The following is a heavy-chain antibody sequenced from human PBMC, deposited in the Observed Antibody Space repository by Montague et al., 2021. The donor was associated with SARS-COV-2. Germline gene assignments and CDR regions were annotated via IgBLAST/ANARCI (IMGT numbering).Heavy chain of an antibody. CDR3: TRVVWGVKDY. CDR2: TYYRSKWSN. CDR1: GVSVSSNSVS. Sequence: CAISGVSVSSNSVSWNWIRQSPSRGLEWLGRTYYRSKWSNEYALAVKGRITITPYTSKNQLSLQLTSVTPEDTAVYYCTRVVWGVKDYWGQGSLVTVSS. V-gene: IGHV6-1*01. J-gene: IGHJ4*02. D-gene: IGHD3-10*01.